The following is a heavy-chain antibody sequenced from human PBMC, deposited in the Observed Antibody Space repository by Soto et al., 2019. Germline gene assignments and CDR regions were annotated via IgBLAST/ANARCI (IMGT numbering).Heavy chain of an antibody. CDR2: INNSGST. D-gene: IGHD4-17*01. CDR1: GGSFSGYY. Sequence: SETLSLTCAVYGGSFSGYYWSWIRQPPGKGLEWIGEINNSGSTNYNPSLKSRVTISVDTSKNQFSLKLSSVTAADTAVYYCAKMTTVTTRGAFDIWGQGTMVTVSS. J-gene: IGHJ3*02. V-gene: IGHV4-34*01. CDR3: AKMTTVTTRGAFDI.